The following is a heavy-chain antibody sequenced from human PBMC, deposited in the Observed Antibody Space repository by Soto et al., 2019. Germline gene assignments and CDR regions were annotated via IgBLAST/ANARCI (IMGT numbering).Heavy chain of an antibody. J-gene: IGHJ4*02. D-gene: IGHD2-15*01. Sequence: GASVKVSCKVSGYTLTELSMHWVRQAPGKGLEWMGGFDPEDGETIYAQKFQGRVTMTEDTSTDTAYMELSSLRSEDTAVYYCATDPATHWRYCSGGSCYGLWGQGTLVTVSS. CDR1: GYTLTELS. CDR2: FDPEDGET. CDR3: ATDPATHWRYCSGGSCYGL. V-gene: IGHV1-24*01.